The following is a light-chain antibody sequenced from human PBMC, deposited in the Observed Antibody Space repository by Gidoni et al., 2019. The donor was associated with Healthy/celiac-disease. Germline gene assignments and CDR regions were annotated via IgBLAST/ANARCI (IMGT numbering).Light chain of an antibody. V-gene: IGLV3-19*01. CDR2: GKN. Sequence: SSELTQDPAVSVALGQTVMITCQGDSLRSYYASWYQQKPGQAPVLVIYGKNNRPSGIPDRFSVSSSGNTASLTITGAQAEDEADYYCNSRDSSGNHLVFGGGTKLTVL. CDR1: SLRSYY. CDR3: NSRDSSGNHLV. J-gene: IGLJ3*02.